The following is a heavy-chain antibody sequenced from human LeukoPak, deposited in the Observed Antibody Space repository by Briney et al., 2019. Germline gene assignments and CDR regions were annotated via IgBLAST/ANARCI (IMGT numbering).Heavy chain of an antibody. CDR3: AKQGLIKGITMILVVESGYPFDI. CDR1: GSIFGSYG. J-gene: IGHJ3*02. CDR2: ISGNGDSP. D-gene: IGHD3-22*01. V-gene: IGHV3-23*01. Sequence: GGSLRLSRAASGSIFGSYGMSWVRQAPGKGLEWVAHISGNGDSPYYADSVKGRFTISRDNSKNTLYLQMNSLRAEDTAVYYCAKQGLIKGITMILVVESGYPFDIWGQGTMVTVSS.